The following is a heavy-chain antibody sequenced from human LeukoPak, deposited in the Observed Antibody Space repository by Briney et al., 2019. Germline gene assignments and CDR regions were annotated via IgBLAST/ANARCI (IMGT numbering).Heavy chain of an antibody. CDR3: ARVGTWELQRVFDY. D-gene: IGHD1-26*01. V-gene: IGHV3-7*01. Sequence: GGSLRLSCAASGFTFTDYWMTWVRQVPGKGLEWVANIHKAGTESYYVDSVTGRFAISRDNAKNSLYLQLSSLRVDDTAVYYCARVGTWELQRVFDYWGQGTLVTVSS. J-gene: IGHJ4*02. CDR1: GFTFTDYW. CDR2: IHKAGTES.